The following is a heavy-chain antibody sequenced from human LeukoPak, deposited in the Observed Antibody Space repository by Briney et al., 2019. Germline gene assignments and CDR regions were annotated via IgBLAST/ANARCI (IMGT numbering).Heavy chain of an antibody. CDR3: AHYDYYGSGSYCSGKYDY. D-gene: IGHD3-10*01. V-gene: IGHV2-5*02. J-gene: IGHJ4*02. Sequence: SGPTLVNPTQTLTLTCSFSGFSLSTSGVGVGWIRQPPGKALEWLALIYWDDDKRYSPSLKSRLTITKDTSKNQVVLTMTNMDPVDTATYYCAHYDYYGSGSYCSGKYDYWGQGTLVTVSS. CDR2: IYWDDDK. CDR1: GFSLSTSGVG.